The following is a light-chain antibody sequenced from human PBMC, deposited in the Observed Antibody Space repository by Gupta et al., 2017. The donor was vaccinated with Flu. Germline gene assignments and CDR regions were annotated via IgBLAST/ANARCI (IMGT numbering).Light chain of an antibody. J-gene: IGLJ3*02. CDR1: VLAKKY. CDR3: YSAADNNQV. CDR2: KDS. V-gene: IGLV3-27*01. Sequence: SYELTQPSSVSVSPGQTARIPCSGDVLAKKYARWFQQKPGQAPVLVIYKDSERPSGIPERFSGSSSGTTVTLTISGAQVEDEADYYCYSAADNNQVFGGGTKLTVL.